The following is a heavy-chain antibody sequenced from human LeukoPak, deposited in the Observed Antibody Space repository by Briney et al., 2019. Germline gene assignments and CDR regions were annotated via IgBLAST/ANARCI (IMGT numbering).Heavy chain of an antibody. Sequence: PGGSLRLSCAASGFTFSSYWMSWVRQAPGKGLEWVANIKQDGSEKYYVDSVKGRFTISRDNAKNTLYLQMNSLRAEDTAVYYCARGRAGSYDSSGYYYARAFDIWGQGTMVTVSS. CDR1: GFTFSSYW. V-gene: IGHV3-7*03. CDR3: ARGRAGSYDSSGYYYARAFDI. J-gene: IGHJ3*02. D-gene: IGHD3-22*01. CDR2: IKQDGSEK.